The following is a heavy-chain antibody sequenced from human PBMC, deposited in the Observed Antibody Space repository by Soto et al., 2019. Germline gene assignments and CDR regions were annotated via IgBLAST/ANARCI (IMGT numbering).Heavy chain of an antibody. V-gene: IGHV4-31*03. CDR3: TRELSTTWFDP. D-gene: IGHD5-12*01. J-gene: IGHJ5*02. Sequence: QVQLQESGPGLVKPSQTLSLTCTVSGGSINSGGYYWSWIRQHPGKGLEWIGYIHYSGSTHYNASLKRRLTMSVDTSKNRFSLKLSSVTAADTAVYYCTRELSTTWFDPWGQGTLVTVSS. CDR1: GGSINSGGYY. CDR2: IHYSGST.